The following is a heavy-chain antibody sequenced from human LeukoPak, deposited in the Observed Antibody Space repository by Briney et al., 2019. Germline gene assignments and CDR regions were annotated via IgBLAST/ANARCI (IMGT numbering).Heavy chain of an antibody. V-gene: IGHV1-2*02. CDR2: INPNSGGT. Sequence: ASVKVSCKASGYTFTGYYMHWVRQAPGQGLEWMGWINPNSGGTNYAQKFQGRVTMTRDTSITTAYMELSRLISDDTAVYFCARGRVATNFDYWGQGTLVTVSS. CDR1: GYTFTGYY. CDR3: ARGRVATNFDY. D-gene: IGHD5-12*01. J-gene: IGHJ4*02.